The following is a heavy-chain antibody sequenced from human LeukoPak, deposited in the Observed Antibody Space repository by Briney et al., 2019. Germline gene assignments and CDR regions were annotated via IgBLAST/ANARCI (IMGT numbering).Heavy chain of an antibody. J-gene: IGHJ4*02. CDR3: ARDYRSGECFDY. CDR2: ISYDGSNK. Sequence: PGGSLRLSCAASGFTFSSYAMHWVRQAPGKGLEWVAVISYDGSNKYYADSVKGRFTISRDNSKNTLYLQMNSLRAEDTAVYYCARDYRSGECFDYWGQGTLVTVSS. D-gene: IGHD3-10*01. CDR1: GFTFSSYA. V-gene: IGHV3-30-3*01.